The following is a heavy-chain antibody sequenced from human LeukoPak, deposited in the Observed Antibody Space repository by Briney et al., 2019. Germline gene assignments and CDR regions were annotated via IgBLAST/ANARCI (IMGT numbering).Heavy chain of an antibody. D-gene: IGHD2-2*01. V-gene: IGHV1-69*01. Sequence: SSVKVSCEASGGTFSSYAISWVQQAPGQGLEWMGGIIPIFGTANYAQKFQGRVTITADESTSTAYMELSSLRSEDTAVYYRARDRGIVVVPAAEYYYYYMDVWGKGTTVTVSS. J-gene: IGHJ6*03. CDR2: IIPIFGTA. CDR1: GGTFSSYA. CDR3: ARDRGIVVVPAAEYYYYYMDV.